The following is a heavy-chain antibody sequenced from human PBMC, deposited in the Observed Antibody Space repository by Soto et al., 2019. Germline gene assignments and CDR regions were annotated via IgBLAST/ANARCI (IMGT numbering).Heavy chain of an antibody. V-gene: IGHV4-4*07. Sequence: SETLSLTCTVSGGSISSYYWSWIRQPAGKGLEWIGRIYTSGSTNYNPSLKSRVTMSVDTSKNQFSLKLSSVTAADTAVYYCARDGRAAAGTYYYYYGMDVWGQGTTVTVSS. D-gene: IGHD6-13*01. CDR2: IYTSGST. CDR1: GGSISSYY. CDR3: ARDGRAAAGTYYYYYGMDV. J-gene: IGHJ6*02.